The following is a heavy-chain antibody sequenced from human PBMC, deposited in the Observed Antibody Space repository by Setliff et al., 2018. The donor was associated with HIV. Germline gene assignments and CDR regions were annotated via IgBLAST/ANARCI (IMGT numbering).Heavy chain of an antibody. CDR2: IYVGDSET. Sequence: PGESLKISCKGSGYRLSSYWIGWVRQMPGKGLEWMGIIYVGDSETRYSPSFQGQVTISAEKSISTAYVQWSSLKASDTAIYYCARGRTYSSGNNSNVALDIWGQGTMVIVSS. D-gene: IGHD3-10*01. CDR1: GYRLSSYW. J-gene: IGHJ3*02. V-gene: IGHV5-51*01. CDR3: ARGRTYSSGNNSNVALDI.